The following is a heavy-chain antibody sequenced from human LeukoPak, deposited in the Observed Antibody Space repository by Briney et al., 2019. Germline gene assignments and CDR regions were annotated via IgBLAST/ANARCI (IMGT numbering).Heavy chain of an antibody. D-gene: IGHD4-23*01. V-gene: IGHV4-39*01. J-gene: IGHJ4*02. Sequence: PSETLSLTCTVSGGSISSSSYYWGWIRQPPGKALEWIGSIYYSGSTYYNPSLKSRVTISVDTSKNQFSLKLSSVTAADTAVYYCARVGYGGAYWGQGTLVTVSS. CDR2: IYYSGST. CDR3: ARVGYGGAY. CDR1: GGSISSSSYY.